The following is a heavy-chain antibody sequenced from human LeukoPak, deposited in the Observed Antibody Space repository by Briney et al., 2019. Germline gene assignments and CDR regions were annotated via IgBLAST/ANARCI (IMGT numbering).Heavy chain of an antibody. CDR2: LYHTGNP. CDR3: ARGESPSEYFDY. CDR1: GYSIRGLYY. D-gene: IGHD3-10*01. J-gene: IGHJ4*02. V-gene: IGHV4-38-2*01. Sequence: SETLSLTCAVSGYSIRGLYYCGWIRLSPGKGLEWISSLYHTGNPYYNPSLKSRVTMSVDTSKSQFSLKLSSVTAADTAVYYCARGESPSEYFDYWGQGILVTVSS.